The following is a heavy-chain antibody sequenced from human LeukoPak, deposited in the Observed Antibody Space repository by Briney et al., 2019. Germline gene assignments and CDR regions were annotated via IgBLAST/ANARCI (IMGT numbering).Heavy chain of an antibody. V-gene: IGHV3-74*01. CDR3: ARGRTTLGPYYYYYYMDV. CDR2: INSDGSST. D-gene: IGHD2/OR15-2a*01. Sequence: GGSLRLSCAASGFTFSSYWMHWVRQAPGKGLVWVSRINSDGSSTSYADSVKGRFTISRDNAKNTLYLQMNSLRAEDTAVYYCARGRTTLGPYYYYYYMDVWGKGTTVTVSS. CDR1: GFTFSSYW. J-gene: IGHJ6*03.